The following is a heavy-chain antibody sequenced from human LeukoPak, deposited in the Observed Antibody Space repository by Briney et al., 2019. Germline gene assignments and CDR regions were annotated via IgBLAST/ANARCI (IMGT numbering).Heavy chain of an antibody. Sequence: KPSEILSLTCTVSGGSISSYYWSWIRQPPGKGLEWIGYIYYSGSTNYNPSLKSRVTISVDTSKNQFSLKLSSVTAADTAVYYCAREGISGSYGYWGQGTLVTVSS. CDR1: GGSISSYY. V-gene: IGHV4-59*01. D-gene: IGHD1-26*01. CDR3: AREGISGSYGY. CDR2: IYYSGST. J-gene: IGHJ4*02.